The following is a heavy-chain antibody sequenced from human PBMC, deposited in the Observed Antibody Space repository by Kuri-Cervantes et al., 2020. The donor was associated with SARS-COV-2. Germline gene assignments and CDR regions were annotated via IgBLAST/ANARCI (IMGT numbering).Heavy chain of an antibody. Sequence: GGSLRLSCAASGFTFSNAWMNWVRQAPGKGLVWVSRINSDGSSTSYADSVKGRFTISRDNAKNTLYLQMNSLRAEDTAVYYCAREYYDFWSGYYYGMDVWGQGTTVTVSS. J-gene: IGHJ6*02. CDR1: GFTFSNAW. D-gene: IGHD3-3*01. CDR3: AREYYDFWSGYYYGMDV. CDR2: INSDGSST. V-gene: IGHV3-74*01.